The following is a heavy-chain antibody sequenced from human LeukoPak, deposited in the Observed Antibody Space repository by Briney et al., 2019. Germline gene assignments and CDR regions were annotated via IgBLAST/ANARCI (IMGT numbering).Heavy chain of an antibody. CDR2: IYYSGST. D-gene: IGHD3-16*01. J-gene: IGHJ4*02. Sequence: PSETLSLTCTVSGGSISGYYWSWIRQPPGKGLEWVGYIYYSGSTNYNPSLKSRVTISVDTSKNQFSLKLSSVTAADTAVYYCARGGHTWGYWGEGTLVTVSS. CDR1: GGSISGYY. CDR3: ARGGHTWGY. V-gene: IGHV4-59*01.